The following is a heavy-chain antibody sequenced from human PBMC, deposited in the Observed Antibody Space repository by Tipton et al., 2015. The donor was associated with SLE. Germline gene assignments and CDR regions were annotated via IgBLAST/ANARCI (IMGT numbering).Heavy chain of an antibody. V-gene: IGHV3-11*04. CDR3: ASSSGDGWYVSYIGS. CDR2: ISSNGKTI. CDR1: GFSISDYY. J-gene: IGHJ4*02. Sequence: GSLRLSCAASGFSISDYYMNWIRQAPGKGLEWVSYISSNGKTIYYGDSVQGRFTISRDNAKNSLFLQMNSLRAGDTAVYYCASSSGDGWYVSYIGSWGQGTLVTVSS. D-gene: IGHD6-19*01.